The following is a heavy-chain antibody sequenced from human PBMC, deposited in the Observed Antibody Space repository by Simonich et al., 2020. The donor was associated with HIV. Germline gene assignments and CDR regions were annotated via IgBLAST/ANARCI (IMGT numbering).Heavy chain of an antibody. Sequence: QVQLQQWDAGLLKPSETLSLSCAVYGGAFSGYYWSGIRQPPGTGLGWIGEVNLGGSTSYNPSLNSRVTISIDTSKNQFSLKLSSVTAADTAVYYCARSPYKVGYFDLWGRGTLVTVSS. CDR2: VNLGGST. D-gene: IGHD1-20*01. J-gene: IGHJ2*01. CDR3: ARSPYKVGYFDL. CDR1: GGAFSGYY. V-gene: IGHV4-34*01.